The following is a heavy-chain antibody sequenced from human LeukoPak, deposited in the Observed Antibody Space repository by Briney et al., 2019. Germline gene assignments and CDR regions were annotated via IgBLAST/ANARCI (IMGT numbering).Heavy chain of an antibody. Sequence: PSETLSLTCAVYGGSFKYNYWSRIRQPPGKGLEWIGEINHSGTTNYNPSLKSRVTMSLDTSKNQLSLKLNSVTAADTAVYYCARVPLQLWEPLDNWGQGTLVTVSS. CDR3: ARVPLQLWEPLDN. CDR1: GGSFKYNY. CDR2: INHSGTT. V-gene: IGHV4-34*01. D-gene: IGHD1-26*01. J-gene: IGHJ4*02.